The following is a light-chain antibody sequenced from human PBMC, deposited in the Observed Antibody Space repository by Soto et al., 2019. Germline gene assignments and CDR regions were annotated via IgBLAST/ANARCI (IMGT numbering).Light chain of an antibody. J-gene: IGKJ2*01. CDR3: QQYGSSPYT. CDR1: QSVSTSS. Sequence: EIVLTQSPGTLSLSPGERATLSCRASQSVSTSSLAWYQQKPGQAPRHLIYGASSRATGIPDRVSVSGSGAGLPLSISRLEPEDFAKYYCQQYGSSPYTLGQGTKLAIK. CDR2: GAS. V-gene: IGKV3-20*01.